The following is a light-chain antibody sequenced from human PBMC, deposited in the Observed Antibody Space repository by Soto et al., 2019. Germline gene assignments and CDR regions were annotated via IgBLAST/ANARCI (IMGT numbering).Light chain of an antibody. Sequence: DIVMTQSPDSLAVSLGERATINCKSSQSVLYSSNNKNFLAWYQQKPGQPPKLLIYWASTRESGVPDRFSGSGPGTDFTLTISSLQAEDVAVYYCQQYYSPPPTFGQGTELEIK. CDR3: QQYYSPPPT. V-gene: IGKV4-1*01. J-gene: IGKJ2*01. CDR2: WAS. CDR1: QSVLYSSNNKNF.